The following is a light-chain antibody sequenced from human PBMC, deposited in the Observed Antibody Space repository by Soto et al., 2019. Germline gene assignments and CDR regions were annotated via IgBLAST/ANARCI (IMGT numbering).Light chain of an antibody. CDR2: AAS. V-gene: IGKV1-27*01. CDR1: QGISNY. Sequence: DIQMTQSPSSLSASVGDRVTITCRASQGISNYLSWYQQKPGKVPKLLIYAASTLQSGVPSRFSGSGSVTDFTLTISSLQPEAVATYYCQKYNSAPYTFGQGTKLEIK. CDR3: QKYNSAPYT. J-gene: IGKJ2*01.